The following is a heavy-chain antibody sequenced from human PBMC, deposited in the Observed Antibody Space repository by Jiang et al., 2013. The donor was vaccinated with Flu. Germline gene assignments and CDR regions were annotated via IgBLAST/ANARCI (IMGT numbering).Heavy chain of an antibody. J-gene: IGHJ4*02. CDR1: GGSISSYY. CDR3: ASDSSSWYQYSY. Sequence: TVSGGSISSYYWSWIRQPPGKGLEWIGYIYYSGSTNYNPSLKSRVTISVGTSKNQFSLKLSSVTAADTAVYYCASDSSSWYQYSYWGQGTLVTVSS. CDR2: IYYSGST. V-gene: IGHV4-59*12. D-gene: IGHD6-13*01.